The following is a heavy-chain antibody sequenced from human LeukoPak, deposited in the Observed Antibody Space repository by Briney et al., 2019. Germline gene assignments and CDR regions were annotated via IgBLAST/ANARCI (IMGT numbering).Heavy chain of an antibody. D-gene: IGHD2-2*01. CDR3: ARSEVVPADPFDY. CDR2: IYYSGST. V-gene: IGHV4-59*11. Sequence: SETLSLTCTVSGGSISSHYWSWIRQPPGKGLEWIGYIYYSGSTNYNPSLNSRVTISVDTSKNQFSLKLSSVTAADTAVYYCARSEVVPADPFDYWGQGTLVTVSS. CDR1: GGSISSHY. J-gene: IGHJ4*02.